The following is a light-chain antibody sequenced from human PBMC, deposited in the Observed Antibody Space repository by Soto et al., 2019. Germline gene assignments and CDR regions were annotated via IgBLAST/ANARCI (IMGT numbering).Light chain of an antibody. CDR3: QQYVNALT. J-gene: IGKJ4*01. V-gene: IGKV1-33*01. CDR1: QDINNH. CDR2: DAS. Sequence: DSQMTQSPSSLSASAGDRVTITCQASQDINNHLNWYQQKAGRAPKLLINDASNLETGVPSRFSGSGSGTDFTLTISGRKSEDIATDYCQQYVNALTFAGGTKVEIK.